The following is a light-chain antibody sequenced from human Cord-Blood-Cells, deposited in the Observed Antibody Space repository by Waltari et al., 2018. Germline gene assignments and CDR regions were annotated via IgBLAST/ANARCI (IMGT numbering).Light chain of an antibody. CDR1: QGISSY. J-gene: IGKJ4*01. CDR2: AAS. V-gene: IGKV1-9*01. Sequence: DIQLTQSPSFLSASVGDRVTITCRASQGISSYLAWYQQKPGKAPKLLIYAASTLLSGVPSRFSGSGSGTEFTLTISSLQPEDFATYYCQQLNSYPRTFGGGTKVEIK. CDR3: QQLNSYPRT.